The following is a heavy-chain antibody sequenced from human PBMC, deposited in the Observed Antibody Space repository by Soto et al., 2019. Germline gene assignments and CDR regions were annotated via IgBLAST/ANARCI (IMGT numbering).Heavy chain of an antibody. CDR2: IKQDGSEK. V-gene: IGHV3-7*05. D-gene: IGHD6-13*01. Sequence: GGSLRLSCAASGFTFNSYWMSWVRQAPGKGLEWVANIKQDGSEKYYVDSVKGRFTISRDNAKNSLYLQMNSLRAEDTAVYYCATSTIAAAEVGAFDIWGQGTMVTVSS. CDR3: ATSTIAAAEVGAFDI. J-gene: IGHJ3*02. CDR1: GFTFNSYW.